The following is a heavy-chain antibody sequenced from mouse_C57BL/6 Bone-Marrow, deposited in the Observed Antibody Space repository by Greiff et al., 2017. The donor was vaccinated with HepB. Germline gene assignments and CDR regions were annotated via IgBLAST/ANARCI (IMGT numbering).Heavy chain of an antibody. Sequence: LVAPSQSLSITCTVSGFSLTSYAISWVRQPPGKGLEWLGVIWTGGGTNYNSALKSRLSISKDNSKSQVFLKMNSLQTDDTARYYCARKEDTVVALDWYFDVWGTGTTVTVSS. J-gene: IGHJ1*03. CDR3: ARKEDTVVALDWYFDV. CDR2: IWTGGGT. D-gene: IGHD1-1*01. CDR1: GFSLTSYA. V-gene: IGHV2-9-1*01.